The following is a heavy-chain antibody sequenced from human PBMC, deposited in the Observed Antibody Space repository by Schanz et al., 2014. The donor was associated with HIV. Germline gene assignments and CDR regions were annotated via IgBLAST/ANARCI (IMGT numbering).Heavy chain of an antibody. CDR1: GFTFSYYG. CDR2: ISYDGSNK. D-gene: IGHD1-26*01. CDR3: TVSPAQVGGY. V-gene: IGHV3-30*03. Sequence: QVALVESGGGVVQPGRSLRLSCAASGFTFSYYGMHWVRQAPGKGLEWVAVISYDGSNKFYADSVKGRFTISRDNSKNTLYLQMNSLRAEDTAMYYCTVSPAQVGGYWGQGTLVTVSS. J-gene: IGHJ4*02.